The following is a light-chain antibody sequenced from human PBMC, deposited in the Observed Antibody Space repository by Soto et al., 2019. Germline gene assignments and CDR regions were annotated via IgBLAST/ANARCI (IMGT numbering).Light chain of an antibody. Sequence: QSALTQPPSASPTPGQRVTISCSRSSSNIGSNNVEWYQHLPGTAPKLLIYSNNQGPSGVPDRFSGSKSGTSASLAISGLQSEDEADYYCASWDDSVNGLVIGGGTKLTVL. CDR2: SNN. CDR1: SSNIGSNN. J-gene: IGLJ3*02. V-gene: IGLV1-44*01. CDR3: ASWDDSVNGLV.